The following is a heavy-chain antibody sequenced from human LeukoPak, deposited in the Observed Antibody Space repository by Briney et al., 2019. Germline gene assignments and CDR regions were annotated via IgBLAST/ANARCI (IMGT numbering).Heavy chain of an antibody. J-gene: IGHJ4*02. CDR2: INHSGST. CDR3: ARGQMVRGVFDY. D-gene: IGHD3-10*01. Sequence: SETLSLTCAVYGGSFSGYYWSWIRQPPGKGLEWIGEINHSGSTNYNPSLKSRVTISVDTCKNQFSLKLRSVTAADPAVYYCARGQMVRGVFDYWGQGTLVTVSS. CDR1: GGSFSGYY. V-gene: IGHV4-34*01.